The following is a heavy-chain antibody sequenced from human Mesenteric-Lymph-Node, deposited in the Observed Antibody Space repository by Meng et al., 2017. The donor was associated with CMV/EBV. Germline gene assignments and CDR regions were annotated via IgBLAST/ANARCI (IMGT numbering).Heavy chain of an antibody. V-gene: IGHV3-7*01. CDR1: GFTFKNHW. CDR2: INEDGSQK. J-gene: IGHJ5*02. D-gene: IGHD1-1*01. Sequence: GGSLRLSCAASGFTFKNHWMSWARQAPGKGLEWVANINEDGSQKYYADSLKGRFTISRDNAKNSLYLQVISLRAEDTALYYCAKQLTGSAAWWFDPWGQGTLVTVSS. CDR3: AKQLTGSAAWWFDP.